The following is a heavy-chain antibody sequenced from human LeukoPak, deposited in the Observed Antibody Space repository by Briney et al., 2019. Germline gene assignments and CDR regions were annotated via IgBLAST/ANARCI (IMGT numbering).Heavy chain of an antibody. CDR1: GFTFSNYA. D-gene: IGHD2-15*01. J-gene: IGHJ5*02. Sequence: GGSLRLSCTASGFTFSNYAMSWVRQAPGKGLEWVSAISGSGGSTYYADSVKGRFTISRDNSKNTLYLQMNSLRAEDTAVYYCAKDGWGDIVVVVAATFNWFDPWGQGTLVTVSS. V-gene: IGHV3-23*01. CDR2: ISGSGGST. CDR3: AKDGWGDIVVVVAATFNWFDP.